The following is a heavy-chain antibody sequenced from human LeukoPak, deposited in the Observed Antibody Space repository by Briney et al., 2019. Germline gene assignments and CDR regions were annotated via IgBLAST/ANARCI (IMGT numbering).Heavy chain of an antibody. CDR1: GYTFTSYG. Sequence: GASVKVSCKASGYTFTSYGISWVRQAPGQGLEWMGWISAYNGNTNYAQKLQGRVTITADKSTSTVYMELSSLRSEDTAVYYCARRYYDSGLGNWFDPWGQGTLVTVSS. V-gene: IGHV1-18*01. D-gene: IGHD3-22*01. CDR3: ARRYYDSGLGNWFDP. CDR2: ISAYNGNT. J-gene: IGHJ5*02.